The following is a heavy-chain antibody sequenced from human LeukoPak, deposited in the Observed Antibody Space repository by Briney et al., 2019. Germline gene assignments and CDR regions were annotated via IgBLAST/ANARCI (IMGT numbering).Heavy chain of an antibody. CDR1: GGSISSYY. J-gene: IGHJ5*02. D-gene: IGHD3-3*01. CDR3: ARLGGAPYDFWSGYKANWFDP. V-gene: IGHV4-59*01. Sequence: SETLSLTCTVSGGSISSYYWSWIRQPPGKGLEWIGYIYYGGSTNYNPSLKSRVTISVDTSKNQFSLKLSSVTAADTAVYYCARLGGAPYDFWSGYKANWFDPWGQGTLVTVSS. CDR2: IYYGGST.